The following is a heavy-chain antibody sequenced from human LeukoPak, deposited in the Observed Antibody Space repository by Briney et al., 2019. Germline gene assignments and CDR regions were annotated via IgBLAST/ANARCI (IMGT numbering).Heavy chain of an antibody. CDR3: ARGGPGGLDY. Sequence: PSETLSLTCAVYGGSFSGYYWSWIRQPPGKGLEWIGEINHSGSTNYNPSLRSRVTISVDTSKNQFSLKLNSVTAADTAVYYCARGGPGGLDYWGQGTLVTVSS. CDR2: INHSGST. V-gene: IGHV4-34*01. J-gene: IGHJ4*02. D-gene: IGHD1-1*01. CDR1: GGSFSGYY.